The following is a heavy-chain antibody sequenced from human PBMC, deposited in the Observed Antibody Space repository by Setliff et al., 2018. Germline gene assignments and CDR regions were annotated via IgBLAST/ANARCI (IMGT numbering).Heavy chain of an antibody. J-gene: IGHJ4*02. CDR3: ASANTTGYYYFDN. Sequence: PGGSLRLSCAASGLIFTSYSMNWVRQAPGKGLEWVPSISSSSAYIYYADSVKGRFTISRDNAKNSVYLQMNSLRAEDTAVYYCASANTTGYYYFDNWGQGTLVTVSS. CDR1: GLIFTSYS. V-gene: IGHV3-21*01. D-gene: IGHD5-12*01. CDR2: ISSSSAYI.